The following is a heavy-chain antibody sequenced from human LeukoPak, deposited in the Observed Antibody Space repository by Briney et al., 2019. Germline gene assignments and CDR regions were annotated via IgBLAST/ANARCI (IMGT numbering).Heavy chain of an antibody. CDR2: ISGSGGST. CDR1: GFTFSSYT. CDR3: AKDPSPAGYYFDY. V-gene: IGHV3-23*01. Sequence: GGSLRLSCAASGFTFSSYTMSWVRQAPGKGLEWVSAISGSGGSTYYADSVKGRFTISRDNSKNTLYLQMNSLRAEDTAVYYCAKDPSPAGYYFDYWGQGTLVTVSS. D-gene: IGHD2-2*01. J-gene: IGHJ4*02.